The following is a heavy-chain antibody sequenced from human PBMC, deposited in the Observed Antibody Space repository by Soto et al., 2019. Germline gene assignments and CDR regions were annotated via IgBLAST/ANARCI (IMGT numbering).Heavy chain of an antibody. CDR1: GFTFSNAW. J-gene: IGHJ4*02. V-gene: IGHV3-15*07. D-gene: IGHD5-18*01. Sequence: EVQLVESGGGLVKPGGSLRLSCAASGFTFSNAWMNWVRQAPGKGLEWVGGIKSKTDGGTTDYAAPVKGRFTISRDDSRNTLYLQMNSLKTEDTAVYYCTTASYTAMAPGAYDYWGQGTLVTVSS. CDR2: IKSKTDGGTT. CDR3: TTASYTAMAPGAYDY.